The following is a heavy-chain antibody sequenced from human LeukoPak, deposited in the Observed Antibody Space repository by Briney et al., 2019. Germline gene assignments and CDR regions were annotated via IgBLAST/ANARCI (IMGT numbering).Heavy chain of an antibody. CDR3: ARVSIVYGMDV. CDR1: GGSISSDY. J-gene: IGHJ6*02. CDR2: MYYTGST. Sequence: SETLSLTCSVSGGSISSDYWSWIRQPPGKGLEWIGYMYYTGSTNYNPSLKSRVTISLATPKTQFSLKLSSVTAADTAVYYCARVSIVYGMDVWGQGTTVTVSS. D-gene: IGHD3-3*02. V-gene: IGHV4-59*01.